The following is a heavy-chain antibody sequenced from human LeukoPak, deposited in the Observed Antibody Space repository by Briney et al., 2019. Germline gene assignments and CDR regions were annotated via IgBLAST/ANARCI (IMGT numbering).Heavy chain of an antibody. CDR1: AFTFSSQS. CDR3: AKPSHVLRFLEWLSFFDY. D-gene: IGHD3-3*01. CDR2: ISYDGSNK. V-gene: IGHV3-30*18. Sequence: GGSLRLSCVASAFTFSSQSMNWVRQAPGKGLEWVGVISYDGSNKYYADSVKGRFTISRDNSKNTLYLQMNSLRAEDTAVYYCAKPSHVLRFLEWLSFFDYWGQGTLVTVSS. J-gene: IGHJ4*02.